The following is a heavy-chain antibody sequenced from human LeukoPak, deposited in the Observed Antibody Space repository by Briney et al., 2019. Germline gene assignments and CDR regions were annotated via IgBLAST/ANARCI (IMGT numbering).Heavy chain of an antibody. Sequence: SETLSLTCTVSGGSISSYYWSWIRQPAGKGLEWIGRIYTSGSTNYNPSLKSRVTMSLDTSKNQFSLKLSSVTAADTAVYYCARSIAVAGRSDYWGQGTLVTVSS. CDR3: ARSIAVAGRSDY. V-gene: IGHV4-4*07. CDR1: GGSISSYY. J-gene: IGHJ4*02. D-gene: IGHD6-19*01. CDR2: IYTSGST.